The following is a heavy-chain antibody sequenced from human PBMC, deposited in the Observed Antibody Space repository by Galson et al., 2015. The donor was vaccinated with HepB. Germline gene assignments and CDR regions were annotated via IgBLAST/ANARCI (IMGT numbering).Heavy chain of an antibody. J-gene: IGHJ4*02. Sequence: SLRLSCAASGFTFSSYGMHWVRQAPGKGLEWVAVISYDGSNKYYADSVKGRFTISRDNSKNTLYLQMNSLRTEDTAVYYCAKSRYSSYLLVVYWGQGTLVTVSS. V-gene: IGHV3-30*18. CDR3: AKSRYSSYLLVVY. D-gene: IGHD6-19*01. CDR1: GFTFSSYG. CDR2: ISYDGSNK.